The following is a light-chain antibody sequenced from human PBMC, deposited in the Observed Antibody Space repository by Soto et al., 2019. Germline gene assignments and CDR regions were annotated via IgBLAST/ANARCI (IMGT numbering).Light chain of an antibody. CDR1: QSMSRY. Sequence: DIQMTQSPSSLSASVGDRVTITCRASQSMSRYLNWYQQKPGKAPKLLIYAASSWQGGVPSRFRGSGSGTEFTLTIISLQPEDVATYYCQQSYTTPPTFGGGNRVEIK. CDR2: AAS. CDR3: QQSYTTPPT. J-gene: IGKJ4*01. V-gene: IGKV1-39*01.